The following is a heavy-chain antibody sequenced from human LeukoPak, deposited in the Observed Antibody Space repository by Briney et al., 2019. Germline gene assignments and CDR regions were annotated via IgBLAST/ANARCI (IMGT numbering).Heavy chain of an antibody. CDR2: MNPSGST. CDR1: GGSFSCYY. CDR3: ARGRQDVTMIVVVMTAVSYYLDV. Sequence: SETLSLTCAVYGGSFSCYYWTWIRQTPGKGLEWIGEMNPSGSTNYNPSLKSRVTISVDTSKNQFSLKLSSVTAADTAVYYCARGRQDVTMIVVVMTAVSYYLDVWGKGTTVTVS. D-gene: IGHD3-22*01. J-gene: IGHJ6*03. V-gene: IGHV4-34*01.